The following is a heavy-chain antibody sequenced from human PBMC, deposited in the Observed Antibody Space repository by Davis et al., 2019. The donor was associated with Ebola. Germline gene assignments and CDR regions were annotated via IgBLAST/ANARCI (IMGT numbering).Heavy chain of an antibody. CDR3: ARGGCTNGVCYPSRWGYYGMDV. D-gene: IGHD2-8*01. CDR1: AFTFSDYS. CDR2: ISYDGNNT. J-gene: IGHJ6*02. Sequence: GESLKISCAASAFTFSDYSIHWVRQAPGKGLEWVAVISYDGNNTYYADSVKGRFTISRDMSKNTLYLQMNSLRAEDTAVYYCARGGCTNGVCYPSRWGYYGMDVWGQGTTVTVSS. V-gene: IGHV3-30-3*01.